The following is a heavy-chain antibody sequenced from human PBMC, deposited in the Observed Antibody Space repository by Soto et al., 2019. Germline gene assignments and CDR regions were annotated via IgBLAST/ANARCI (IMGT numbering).Heavy chain of an antibody. D-gene: IGHD3-10*01. CDR1: GYTFTGYY. CDR2: INPNSGGT. V-gene: IGHV1-2*02. CDR3: ARASRVVLWFGESRLDYGMDV. J-gene: IGHJ6*02. Sequence: QVQLVQSGAEVKKPGASVKVSCKASGYTFTGYYMHWVRQAPGQGLEWMGWINPNSGGTNYAQKFQGRVTMTRDTSISTAYMELSRLRSDDTAVYYCARASRVVLWFGESRLDYGMDVWGQGTTVTVSS.